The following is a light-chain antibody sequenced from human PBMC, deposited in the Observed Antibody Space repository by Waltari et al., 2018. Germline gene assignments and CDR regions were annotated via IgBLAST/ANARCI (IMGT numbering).Light chain of an antibody. Sequence: QSALTQPASVSGSPGQSITISCTGTSSDVGSYNLVSWYQQHPGSAPKLIIYEGIKRPSGVSSRFSGSRSGNTASLTISGLQADDEGDYYCCSYAAINTYVFGTGTKVSVL. CDR3: CSYAAINTYV. CDR2: EGI. V-gene: IGLV2-23*01. J-gene: IGLJ1*01. CDR1: SSDVGSYNL.